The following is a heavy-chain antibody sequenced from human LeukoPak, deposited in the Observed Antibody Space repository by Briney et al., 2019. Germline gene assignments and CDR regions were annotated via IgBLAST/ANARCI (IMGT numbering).Heavy chain of an antibody. CDR2: IFHSGST. V-gene: IGHV4-59*02. Sequence: SETLSLTCTVSGASVGSYYWGWVRQPPGKELEWIGDIFHSGSTNYNPSLKSRVTISVDTSKNQFSLKLHSVTAADTAVYYCARDGVNSDWPPHYWGQGTLVTVSS. CDR3: ARDGVNSDWPPHY. J-gene: IGHJ4*02. D-gene: IGHD6-19*01. CDR1: GASVGSYY.